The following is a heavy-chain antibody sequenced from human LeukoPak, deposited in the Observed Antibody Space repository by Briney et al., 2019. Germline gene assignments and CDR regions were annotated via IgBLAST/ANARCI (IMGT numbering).Heavy chain of an antibody. Sequence: GGSLRLSCAASGFTFSSYAMSWVRQAPGKGLEWVSAISGSGGSTYYADSVKGRFTISRDNSKNTLYLQMNSLRAEDTAVYYCAKGVWFGELFSRYFDYWGQGTLVTVSS. CDR2: ISGSGGST. V-gene: IGHV3-23*01. CDR1: GFTFSSYA. CDR3: AKGVWFGELFSRYFDY. J-gene: IGHJ4*02. D-gene: IGHD3-10*01.